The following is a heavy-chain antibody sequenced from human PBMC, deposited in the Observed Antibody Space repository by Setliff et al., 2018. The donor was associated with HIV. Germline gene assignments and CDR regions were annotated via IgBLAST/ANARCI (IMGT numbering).Heavy chain of an antibody. D-gene: IGHD6-19*01. CDR3: ARDRSSGWSKDWFDT. CDR2: IYTSGST. V-gene: IGHV4-4*07. CDR1: GGSISSYY. J-gene: IGHJ5*02. Sequence: SETLSLTCTVSGGSISSYYWSWIRQPAGKGLEWIGRIYTSGSTNYNPSLKSRVTMSVDTSKNQFSLRLTSVTAADTAMYHCARDRSSGWSKDWFDTWGQGTLVTVSS.